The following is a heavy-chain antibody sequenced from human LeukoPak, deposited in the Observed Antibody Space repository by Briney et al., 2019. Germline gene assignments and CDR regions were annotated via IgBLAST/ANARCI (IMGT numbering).Heavy chain of an antibody. D-gene: IGHD4-23*01. V-gene: IGHV3-7*01. J-gene: IGHJ4*02. CDR1: GFTFSNYW. Sequence: GGSLRLSCAASGFTFSNYWMSWVRQAPGKGLEWVANIKQDGSEKYYVDSVKGRFTISRDNANNSLFLQMNSLRAEDTAVYYCARGGVSVGGNFDYWGQGTLVTVSS. CDR2: IKQDGSEK. CDR3: ARGGVSVGGNFDY.